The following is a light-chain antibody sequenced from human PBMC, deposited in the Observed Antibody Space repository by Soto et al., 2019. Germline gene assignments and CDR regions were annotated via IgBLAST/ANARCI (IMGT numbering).Light chain of an antibody. CDR3: AVWDDTLHGRE. V-gene: IGLV1-47*01. CDR1: RSNIGKNS. Sequence: QSVLTQPPSASGTPGQRVTISCSGSRSNIGKNSVYWFQQFPGTTPKLLIFNQSRRPSGVPERFSGSRSGTSASLAISGLRFEDEADYYCAVWDDTLHGREFGGATKLTVL. J-gene: IGLJ3*02. CDR2: NQS.